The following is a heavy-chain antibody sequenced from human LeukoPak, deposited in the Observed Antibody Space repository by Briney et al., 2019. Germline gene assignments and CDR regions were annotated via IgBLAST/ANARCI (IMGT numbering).Heavy chain of an antibody. V-gene: IGHV3-48*01. CDR3: ASGYRSPWIQLSPFDY. J-gene: IGHJ4*02. D-gene: IGHD5-18*01. CDR1: GFTFNTYT. CDR2: ISGSSDII. Sequence: GGSLRLSCAASGFTFNTYTMNWVRQAPGKGLEWVSYISGSSDIIDYADSVRGRFTISRDNAKNSLYLQMNSLRAEDTAVYYCASGYRSPWIQLSPFDYWGQGTLVTVSS.